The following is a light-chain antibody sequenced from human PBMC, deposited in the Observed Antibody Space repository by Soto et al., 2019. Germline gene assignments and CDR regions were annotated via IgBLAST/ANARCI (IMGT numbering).Light chain of an antibody. Sequence: QSVLTQPPSASGTPGQRVTVSCSGSSSNIGKNYVYCYQHLPGTAPKLLIYSNNRRPSWGPDRFSGSTSGTSASLAISGLRSEEEADYYCAAWDDRQSGRVFGAGTKLTVL. V-gene: IGLV1-47*02. CDR1: SSNIGKNY. CDR2: SNN. J-gene: IGLJ1*01. CDR3: AAWDDRQSGRV.